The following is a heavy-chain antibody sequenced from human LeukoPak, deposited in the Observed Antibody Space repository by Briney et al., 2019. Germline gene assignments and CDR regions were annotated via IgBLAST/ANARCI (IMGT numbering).Heavy chain of an antibody. CDR3: ARAVSRYDFWNYYYMDV. V-gene: IGHV3-74*01. Sequence: PGGSLRLSCAASGFTFSSYSMNWVRQAPGKGLVWVSRIISDGSSATYADSVKGRFTISRDNAKNSLYLQMNSLRAEDTAVYYCARAVSRYDFWNYYYMDVWGKGTTVTVSS. CDR1: GFTFSSYS. D-gene: IGHD3-3*01. CDR2: IISDGSSA. J-gene: IGHJ6*03.